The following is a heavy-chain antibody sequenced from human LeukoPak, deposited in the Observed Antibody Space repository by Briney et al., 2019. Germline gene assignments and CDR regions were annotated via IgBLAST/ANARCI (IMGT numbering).Heavy chain of an antibody. V-gene: IGHV3-73*01. Sequence: GGSLRLSSTASGFTFNGSAMHWVRQAPGKGLEWVGRIRSNSNNYATAYAASVKGRFTISRDDSKNTAYLQINSLKTEDTAVYYCTRPGSYSTDDAFAIWGQGTMVTVSS. J-gene: IGHJ3*02. CDR1: GFTFNGSA. CDR3: TRPGSYSTDDAFAI. CDR2: IRSNSNNYAT. D-gene: IGHD1-26*01.